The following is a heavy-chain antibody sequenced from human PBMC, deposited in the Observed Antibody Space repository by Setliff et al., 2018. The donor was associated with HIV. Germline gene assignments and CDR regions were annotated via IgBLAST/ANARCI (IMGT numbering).Heavy chain of an antibody. J-gene: IGHJ2*01. CDR2: IITSSSYT. D-gene: IGHD7-27*01. Sequence: GGSLRLSCAASGFTFSYYSMTWVRQAPGKGLEWVSSIITSSSYTYYADSVKGRFTISRDNAKNTVYLQMNSLSAEDAAVYYCTRDPPTSGWYFDLWGRGTLVTVSS. V-gene: IGHV3-21*01. CDR1: GFTFSYYS. CDR3: TRDPPTSGWYFDL.